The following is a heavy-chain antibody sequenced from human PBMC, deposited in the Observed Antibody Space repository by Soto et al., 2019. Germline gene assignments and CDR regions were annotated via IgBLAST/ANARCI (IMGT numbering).Heavy chain of an antibody. V-gene: IGHV3-33*01. CDR1: GFTFSSYG. D-gene: IGHD3-3*01. CDR2: IWYDGSNK. J-gene: IGHJ5*02. Sequence: GVLRLSCAASGFTFSSYGMHWVRQAPGKGLEWVAVIWYDGSNKYYADSVKGRFTISRDNPKNTLYLQMNSLRAEDTAVYYCARDSRYYDFWSGYYDNWFDPWGQGTLVTVSS. CDR3: ARDSRYYDFWSGYYDNWFDP.